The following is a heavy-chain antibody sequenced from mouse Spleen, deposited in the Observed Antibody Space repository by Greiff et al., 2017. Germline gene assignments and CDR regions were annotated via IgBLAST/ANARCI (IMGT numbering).Heavy chain of an antibody. CDR1: GFTFSSYA. D-gene: IGHD2-1*01. J-gene: IGHJ3*01. CDR2: ISSGGSYT. V-gene: IGHV5-9-1*01. Sequence: EVKLVESGGGLVKPGGSLKLSCAASGFTFSSYAMSWVRQTPEKRLEWVATISSGGSYTYYPDSVKGRFTISRDNAKNTLYLQMSSLRSEDTAMYYCGRRHSGNCEWFAYWGQGTLVTVSA. CDR3: GRRHSGNCEWFAY.